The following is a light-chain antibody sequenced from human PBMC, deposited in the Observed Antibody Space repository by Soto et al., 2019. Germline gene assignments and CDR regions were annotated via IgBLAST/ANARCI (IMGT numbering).Light chain of an antibody. CDR3: QQYGSSEII. V-gene: IGKV3-11*01. Sequence: VVLTQSPATLSLSPGERATLSCRTSLSVSVYLDWYQQKPGQAPRLLISDASNRATGIPARFSGSGSGTDFTLTITRLEPEDFAVFYCQQYGSSEIIFGQGTRLEIK. CDR2: DAS. CDR1: LSVSVY. J-gene: IGKJ5*01.